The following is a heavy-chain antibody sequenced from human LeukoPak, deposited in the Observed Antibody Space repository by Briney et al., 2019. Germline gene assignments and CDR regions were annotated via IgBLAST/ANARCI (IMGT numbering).Heavy chain of an antibody. CDR1: GFTFSSYG. V-gene: IGHV3-23*01. CDR3: AKDAANYPFFFDY. D-gene: IGHD4/OR15-4a*01. J-gene: IGHJ4*02. CDR2: ISGSGGST. Sequence: GGSLRLSCAASGFTFSSYGMSWVRQAPGKGLEWVSAISGSGGSTYYADSVKGRFTISRDNAKNTVYLQMNSLRGEDTAIYHCAKDAANYPFFFDYWGQGAPVTVSS.